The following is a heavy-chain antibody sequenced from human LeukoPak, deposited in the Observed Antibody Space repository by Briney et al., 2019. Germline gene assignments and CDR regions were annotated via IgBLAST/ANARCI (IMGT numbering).Heavy chain of an antibody. CDR1: GGSISSGGYY. CDR2: IYYSGST. J-gene: IGHJ4*02. CDR3: ARGVDIVVVPAAGWIDY. V-gene: IGHV4-31*03. Sequence: SETLSLTCTVSGGSISSGGYYWSWIRQHPGKGLEWIGYIYYSGSTYYNPSLKSRVTISVDTSKSQFSLKLSSVTAADTAVYYCARGVDIVVVPAAGWIDYWGQGTLVTVSS. D-gene: IGHD2-2*03.